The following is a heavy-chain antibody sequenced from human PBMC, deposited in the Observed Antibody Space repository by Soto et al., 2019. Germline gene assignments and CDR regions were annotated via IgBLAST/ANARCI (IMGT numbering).Heavy chain of an antibody. CDR2: INAGNGNT. Sequence: QVQLVQSGAEVKKPGASVKVSCKASGYTFTSYAMHWVRQAPGQRLEWMGWINAGNGNTKYSQKFQGRVTITRDTSASTAYMELSSLRSEDTAVYYCARLPPPRTYDYIWGSYRSPGDGAFDIWGQGTMVTVSS. CDR3: ARLPPPRTYDYIWGSYRSPGDGAFDI. J-gene: IGHJ3*02. V-gene: IGHV1-3*01. D-gene: IGHD3-16*02. CDR1: GYTFTSYA.